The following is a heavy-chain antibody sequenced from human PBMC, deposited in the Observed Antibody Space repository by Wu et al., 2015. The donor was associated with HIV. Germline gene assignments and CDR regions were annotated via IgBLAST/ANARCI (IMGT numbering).Heavy chain of an antibody. CDR1: GYTFIKYG. V-gene: IGHV1-18*01. CDR2: ISPYSGNT. CDR3: VRDRSRGKRIFGVVFPLNP. D-gene: IGHD3-3*01. Sequence: QAQLVQSGDVVKKPGASMKVSCKTSGYTFIKYGINWVRQAPGKGPEWMGWISPYSGNTEFSQKFQRRVSMNHRQIHENTAYLDLDKSDVLTTNGRLLFCVRDRSRGKRIFGVVFPLNPWGQGNSGHRLL. J-gene: IGHJ5*02.